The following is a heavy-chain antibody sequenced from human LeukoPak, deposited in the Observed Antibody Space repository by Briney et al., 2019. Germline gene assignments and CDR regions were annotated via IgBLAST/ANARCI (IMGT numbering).Heavy chain of an antibody. CDR1: GFTFSSYG. CDR3: ARGSKMATILYYYYGMDV. V-gene: IGHV3-33*01. CDR2: IWYDGSNK. Sequence: PGGSLRLSCAASGFTFSSYGMHWVRQAPGKGLEWVAVIWYDGSNKYYADSVKGRFTISRDNSKNTPYLQMNSLRAEDTAVYYCARGSKMATILYYYYGMDVWGQGTTVTVSS. D-gene: IGHD5-24*01. J-gene: IGHJ6*02.